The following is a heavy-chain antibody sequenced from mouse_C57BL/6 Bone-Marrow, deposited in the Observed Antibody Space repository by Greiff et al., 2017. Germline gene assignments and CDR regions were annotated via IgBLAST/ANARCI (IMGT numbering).Heavy chain of an antibody. CDR3: ARRYYGKHLYYAMDY. V-gene: IGHV5-17*01. CDR2: ISSGSSTI. Sequence: EVMLVESGGGLVKPGGSLKLSCAASGFTFSDYGMHWVRQAPEKGLEWVAYISSGSSTIYYADPVKGRFTISRDNANNTLFLQMTSLRSEDTAMYYCARRYYGKHLYYAMDYWGQGTSVTVSS. J-gene: IGHJ4*01. CDR1: GFTFSDYG. D-gene: IGHD2-1*01.